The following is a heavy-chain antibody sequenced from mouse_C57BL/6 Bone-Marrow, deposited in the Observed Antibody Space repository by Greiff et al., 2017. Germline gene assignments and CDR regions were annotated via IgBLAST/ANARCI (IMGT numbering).Heavy chain of an antibody. J-gene: IGHJ1*03. Sequence: QVQLQQPGAELVKPGASVKLSCKATGYTFTGYWIEWVKQRPGHGLEWIGEILPGSGSTNYNEKFKGKATFTADTASNTAYMQLSSLTTEDSAIYYCAKELIYYYGSSYFYWYFDVWGTGTTVTVSS. CDR2: ILPGSGST. V-gene: IGHV1-9*01. CDR3: AKELIYYYGSSYFYWYFDV. D-gene: IGHD1-1*01. CDR1: GYTFTGYW.